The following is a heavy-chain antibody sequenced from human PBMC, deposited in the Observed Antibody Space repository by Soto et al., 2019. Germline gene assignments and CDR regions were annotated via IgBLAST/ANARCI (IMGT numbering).Heavy chain of an antibody. CDR3: ARDGVDVSRTTVRHGALDI. CDR1: DGSFNTYG. D-gene: IGHD4-17*01. CDR2: FLPVFTTA. V-gene: IGHV1-69*01. J-gene: IGHJ3*02. Sequence: QVQLVQSGAEVKKPRSSVKVSCKASDGSFNTYGISWVRQAPGQGLEWMGGFLPVFTTAKYAQKFQGRVSITADESTYTAYMELRSLRSEDTAVYFCARDGVDVSRTTVRHGALDIWGQGTVVTVSS.